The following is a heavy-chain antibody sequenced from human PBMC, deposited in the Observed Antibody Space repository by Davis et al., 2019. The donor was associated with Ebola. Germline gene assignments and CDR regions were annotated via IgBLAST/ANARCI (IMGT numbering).Heavy chain of an antibody. CDR2: IYSGGST. CDR1: GFTVSHNY. Sequence: GESLTISCAASGFTVSHNYMSWVRQAPGKGLEWVSVIYSGGSTDYADSVKGRFAISRDNSKNTLYHQMNSLRVEDTAVYYCARVLGGTYWGQGTLVSVSS. CDR3: ARVLGGTY. J-gene: IGHJ4*02. V-gene: IGHV3-66*01. D-gene: IGHD1-7*01.